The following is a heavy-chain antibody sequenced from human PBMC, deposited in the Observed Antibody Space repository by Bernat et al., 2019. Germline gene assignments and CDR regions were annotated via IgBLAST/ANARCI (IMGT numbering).Heavy chain of an antibody. V-gene: IGHV3-30*03. CDR2: ISYDGSNK. D-gene: IGHD3-22*01. CDR1: GFTFSSYG. J-gene: IGHJ4*02. Sequence: QVQLVESGGGVVQPGRSLRLSCAASGFTFSSYGMHWVRQAPGKGLEWVAVISYDGSNKYYADSVKGRFTISRDNSKNTLYLQMNSLRAEDTAVYYCARVGSRDYYDSSGYSHEDYWGQGTLVTVSS. CDR3: ARVGSRDYYDSSGYSHEDY.